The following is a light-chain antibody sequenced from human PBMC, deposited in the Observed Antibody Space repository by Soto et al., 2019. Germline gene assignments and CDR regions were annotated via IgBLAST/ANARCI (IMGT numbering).Light chain of an antibody. CDR3: QQYGSWWT. Sequence: EIVLTQSPGTLSLSPGERATLSCRASQSVSSSYLAWYQQKPGQAPRLLIYGASSRATGIPDRFSGSGSGTGFTLTISRLEPEDFAVYYCQQYGSWWTFGQGTKVDIK. CDR1: QSVSSSY. J-gene: IGKJ1*01. CDR2: GAS. V-gene: IGKV3-20*01.